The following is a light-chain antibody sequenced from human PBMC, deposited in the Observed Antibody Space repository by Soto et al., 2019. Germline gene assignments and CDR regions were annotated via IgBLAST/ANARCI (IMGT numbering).Light chain of an antibody. CDR1: QSISSW. CDR2: KAS. Sequence: DIQMTQSPSTLSASVGDRVTITCRASQSISSWLAWYQQKPGKPPNLLIYKASSLESGVPSRFSGSRSGTEFTITISSLQPDDFATYYCQQYESYPLTFGGGTKVEIK. V-gene: IGKV1-5*03. J-gene: IGKJ4*01. CDR3: QQYESYPLT.